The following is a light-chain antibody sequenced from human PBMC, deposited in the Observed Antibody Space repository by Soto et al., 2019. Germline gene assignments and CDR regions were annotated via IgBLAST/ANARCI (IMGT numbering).Light chain of an antibody. CDR1: SRDVGGYSY. J-gene: IGLJ3*02. Sequence: QSALTQPASVSGSPGQSITISCTGTSRDVGGYSYVSWYQLHPGKVPKLMIYDVSNRPSGVSNHFSGSKSGNTASLTISGFQAEDEADYYCSSYTSTSTLLFGGGTKLTVL. CDR2: DVS. CDR3: SSYTSTSTLL. V-gene: IGLV2-14*03.